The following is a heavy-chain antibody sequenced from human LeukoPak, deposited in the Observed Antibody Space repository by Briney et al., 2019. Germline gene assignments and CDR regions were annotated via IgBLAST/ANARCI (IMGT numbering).Heavy chain of an antibody. V-gene: IGHV3-21*01. CDR1: GFTFSSYS. D-gene: IGHD3-16*02. CDR2: ISSSSSYI. J-gene: IGHJ5*02. CDR3: ARDYVWGSYRPTPGDP. Sequence: PGGSLRLSCAASGFTFSSYSMNWVRQAPGKGLEWVSSISSSSSYIYYADSVKGRFTISRDNAKNSLYLQMNSLRAEDTAVYYCARDYVWGSYRPTPGDPWGQGTLVTVPS.